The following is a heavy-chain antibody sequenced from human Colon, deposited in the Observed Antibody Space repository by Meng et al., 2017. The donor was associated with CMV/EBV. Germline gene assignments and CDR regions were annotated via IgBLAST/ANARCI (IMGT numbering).Heavy chain of an antibody. CDR2: IIPLFGTT. V-gene: IGHV1-69*05. CDR3: ATTPKLATRLDY. J-gene: IGHJ4*02. CDR1: GDPLQNSA. D-gene: IGHD6-6*01. Sequence: SCQVFGDPLQNSAINWVRQAPGQGLEWVGGIIPLFGTTNYAQRFQDRVTLTTDESTMTVYMEVTSLRLEDTAVYYCATTPKLATRLDYWGQGTLVTVSS.